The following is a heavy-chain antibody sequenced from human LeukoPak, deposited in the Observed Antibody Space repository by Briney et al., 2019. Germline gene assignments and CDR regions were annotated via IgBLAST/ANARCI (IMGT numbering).Heavy chain of an antibody. J-gene: IGHJ4*02. D-gene: IGHD2-2*01. CDR3: ARHGDQPLLHFDY. CDR1: GGSISSSSYY. V-gene: IGHV4-39*01. Sequence: TSETLSLTCTVSGGSISSSSYYWGWIRQPPGKGLEWIGSIYYSGSTYYNPSLKSRVTISVDTSKNQFSLKLSSVTAADTAVYYCARHGDQPLLHFDYWGQGTLVTVSS. CDR2: IYYSGST.